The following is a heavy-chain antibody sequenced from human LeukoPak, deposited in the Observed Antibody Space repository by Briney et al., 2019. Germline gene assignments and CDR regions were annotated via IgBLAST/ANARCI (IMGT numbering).Heavy chain of an antibody. CDR1: GGSIRSYF. J-gene: IGHJ4*02. D-gene: IGHD4-17*01. CDR3: ARGNYYGDIVPCDH. Sequence: SETLSLTCSVSGGSIRSYFWNWIRQPPGKALEWIGRIYTSGRTSYNPSLESRVTMSVDTSKNQFSLKLTSMTAADTAVYYCARGNYYGDIVPCDHWGQGILVTVSS. CDR2: IYTSGRT. V-gene: IGHV4-4*07.